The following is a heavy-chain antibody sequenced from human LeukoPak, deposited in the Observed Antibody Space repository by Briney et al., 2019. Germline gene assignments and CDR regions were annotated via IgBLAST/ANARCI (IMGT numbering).Heavy chain of an antibody. CDR1: GGSFSGYY. CDR3: ARGVSHRNFDWLFY. V-gene: IGHV4-34*01. D-gene: IGHD3-9*01. J-gene: IGHJ4*02. Sequence: SETLSLTCAVYGGSFSGYYWSWIRQPPGKGLEWIGEINDSGSTHYNTSLNSRVTISVDTSKNQIYLELSSVTAADTAIYYCARGVSHRNFDWLFYWGQGTLVTVSS. CDR2: INDSGST.